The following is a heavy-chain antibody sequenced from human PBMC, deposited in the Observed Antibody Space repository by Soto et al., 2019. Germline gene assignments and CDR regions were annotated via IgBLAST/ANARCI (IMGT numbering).Heavy chain of an antibody. Sequence: GGSLRLSCAASGLTFRGYWMHWVRQAPGKGLEWVTIISKDGNSKHYADSVKGRFTISRDNSKNTLFLQMNSLRAEDTAVYYCARDPQGSYCYIDYWGQGTPVTVSS. V-gene: IGHV3-30*03. J-gene: IGHJ4*02. CDR3: ARDPQGSYCYIDY. D-gene: IGHD3-10*01. CDR2: ISKDGNSK. CDR1: GLTFRGYW.